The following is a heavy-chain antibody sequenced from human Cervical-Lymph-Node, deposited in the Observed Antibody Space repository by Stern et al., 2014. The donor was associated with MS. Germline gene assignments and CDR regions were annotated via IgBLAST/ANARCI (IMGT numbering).Heavy chain of an antibody. Sequence: QLQLQESGPGLVKPSQTLSLTCTVSGGSISSGGYYWSWIRQHPGKGLEGIGYIYYSGSTYYNPSLKNRVTIIGDTSKDQFLLKPSSVAAADTAVYYWARVSYDFWSGYYVFDYWGQGTLVTVSS. CDR2: IYYSGST. J-gene: IGHJ4*02. D-gene: IGHD3-3*01. V-gene: IGHV4-31*03. CDR3: ARVSYDFWSGYYVFDY. CDR1: GGSISSGGYY.